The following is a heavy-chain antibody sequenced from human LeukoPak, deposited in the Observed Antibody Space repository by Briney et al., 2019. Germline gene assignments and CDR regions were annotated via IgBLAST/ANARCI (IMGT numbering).Heavy chain of an antibody. CDR1: GGSFSGYY. CDR2: IYYTGRA. CDR3: ARFGVDYDMDV. V-gene: IGHV4-59*01. J-gene: IGHJ6*02. D-gene: IGHD3-16*01. Sequence: SETLSLTCAVYGGSFSGYYWSWIRQPPGKGLEWIGQIYYTGRADYNPSLKSRITISVDTSKNQISLRLSSVTAVDTAIYYCARFGVDYDMDVWGQGTTVTVSS.